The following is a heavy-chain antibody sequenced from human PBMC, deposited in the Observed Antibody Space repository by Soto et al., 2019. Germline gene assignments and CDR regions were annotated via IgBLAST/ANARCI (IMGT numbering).Heavy chain of an antibody. V-gene: IGHV3-30-3*01. J-gene: IGHJ3*02. CDR3: ARDLVSCGYYLRRAFDI. CDR2: ISYDGSNK. D-gene: IGHD3-22*01. Sequence: GESLKISCSTSGFTFSSYAMHWVRQAPGKGLEWVAVISYDGSNKYYADSVKGRFNISRDNSKNTLYLQMNSLRAEDPVVYYCARDLVSCGYYLRRAFDIWGQGTMVTVS. CDR1: GFTFSSYA.